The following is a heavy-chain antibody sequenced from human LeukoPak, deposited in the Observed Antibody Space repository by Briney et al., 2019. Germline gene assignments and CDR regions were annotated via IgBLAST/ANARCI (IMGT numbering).Heavy chain of an antibody. CDR3: AKEKYAAGDEDYYFDY. J-gene: IGHJ4*02. Sequence: PGGSLRLSCAASGFTFSSYGMHWVRQAPGKGLEWVAVISYDGSNKYYADSVKGRFTISRDNSKNTLYLQMNSLRAEDTAVYYCAKEKYAAGDEDYYFDYWGQGTLVTVSS. CDR1: GFTFSSYG. D-gene: IGHD2-8*01. V-gene: IGHV3-30*18. CDR2: ISYDGSNK.